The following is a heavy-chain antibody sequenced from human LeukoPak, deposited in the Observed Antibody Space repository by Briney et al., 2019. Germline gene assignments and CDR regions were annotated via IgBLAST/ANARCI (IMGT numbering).Heavy chain of an antibody. Sequence: PGGSLRLSCAASGFTFSSYSMNWVRQAPGKGLEWVSSISSSSSYIYYADSVKGRFTISRDNSKNTLYLQMNSLRAEDTAVYYCARDPIQLWFSGAFDIWGQGTMVTVSS. J-gene: IGHJ3*02. CDR2: ISSSSSYI. CDR1: GFTFSSYS. V-gene: IGHV3-21*01. CDR3: ARDPIQLWFSGAFDI. D-gene: IGHD5-18*01.